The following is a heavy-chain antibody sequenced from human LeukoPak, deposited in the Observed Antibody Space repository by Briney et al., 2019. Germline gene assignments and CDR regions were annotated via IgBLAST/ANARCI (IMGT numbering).Heavy chain of an antibody. D-gene: IGHD3-22*01. CDR2: ISYDGSNK. Sequence: PGGSLRLSCAASGFTFSSYAMHWVRQAPGKGLEWVAVISYDGSNKYYADSVKGRFTISRDNSKNTLYLQMNSLRAEDTAVYYCARDPPNYYDSSGYFNYWGQGTLVTVSS. J-gene: IGHJ4*02. CDR1: GFTFSSYA. CDR3: ARDPPNYYDSSGYFNY. V-gene: IGHV3-30*04.